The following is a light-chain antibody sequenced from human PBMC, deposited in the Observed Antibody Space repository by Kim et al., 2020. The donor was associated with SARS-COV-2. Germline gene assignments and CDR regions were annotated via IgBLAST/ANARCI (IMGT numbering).Light chain of an antibody. J-gene: IGKJ2*01. CDR3: QQYGSSPYT. CDR1: QSVSSNS. V-gene: IGKV3-20*01. Sequence: PGDSATLSSRASQSVSSNSFAWYQQKPGQAPRLLVYGASTRPAGIPDRFTGSGSGTDFTLTINRLEPEDFAVYYCQQYGSSPYTFGQGTKLEI. CDR2: GAS.